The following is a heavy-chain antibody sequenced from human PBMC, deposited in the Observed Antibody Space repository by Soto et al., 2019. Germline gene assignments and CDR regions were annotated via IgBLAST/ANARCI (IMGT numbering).Heavy chain of an antibody. CDR2: IGSSGGYI. Sequence: GGSLRLSCAVSGFIFSDFSMNWVRQARGKGLEWVASIGSSGGYIFYADSVKGRFTISRDNAKKSLDLQINSLRAEDTAVYYCAREKKHQSLGGRFGMDVWGQGTTVTVSS. V-gene: IGHV3-21*01. D-gene: IGHD2-2*01. J-gene: IGHJ6*02. CDR3: AREKKHQSLGGRFGMDV. CDR1: GFIFSDFS.